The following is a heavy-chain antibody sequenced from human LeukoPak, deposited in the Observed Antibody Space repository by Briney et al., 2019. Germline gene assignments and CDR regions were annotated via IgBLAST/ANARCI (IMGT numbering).Heavy chain of an antibody. Sequence: PGESLEISCQGSGYSFTNSWIGWVRLMPGKGLGWMGIIYPADSDIRYSPSFQGQVTISADKSISTAYLQWSSLKASDTAMYYCARRSIDDYGDYGWAYWGQGTLVTVSS. V-gene: IGHV5-51*01. CDR3: ARRSIDDYGDYGWAY. CDR2: IYPADSDI. D-gene: IGHD4-17*01. J-gene: IGHJ4*02. CDR1: GYSFTNSW.